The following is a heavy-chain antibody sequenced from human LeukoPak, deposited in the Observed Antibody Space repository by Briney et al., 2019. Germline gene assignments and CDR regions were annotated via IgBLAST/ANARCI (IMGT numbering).Heavy chain of an antibody. Sequence: SVKVSCKASGGTFSSYAISWVRQAPGQGLEWMGGIIPIFGTANYAQKFQGRVTITADKSTSTAYMELSSLRSEDTAVYYCARDSPDSSGYQEYFQHWGQGTLVTVSS. CDR2: IIPIFGTA. CDR1: GGTFSSYA. V-gene: IGHV1-69*06. D-gene: IGHD3-22*01. CDR3: ARDSPDSSGYQEYFQH. J-gene: IGHJ1*01.